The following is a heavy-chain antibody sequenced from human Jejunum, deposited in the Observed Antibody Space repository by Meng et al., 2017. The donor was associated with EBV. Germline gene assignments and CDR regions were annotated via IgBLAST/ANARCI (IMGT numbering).Heavy chain of an antibody. D-gene: IGHD2-2*01. V-gene: IGHV3-15*01. Sequence: EVQLVEXXXGXVXXGGXLRCSCAASGFTFSNGWMSWVRQAPGKGLEWVGRIKSKTDGGTTDYAAPVKGRFTISRDDSKNTVFLQMNSLKSEDTAVYYCATVGGYQPWSWGPGTLVTVSS. CDR3: ATVGGYQPWS. J-gene: IGHJ5*02. CDR1: GFTFSNGW. CDR2: IKSKTDGGTT.